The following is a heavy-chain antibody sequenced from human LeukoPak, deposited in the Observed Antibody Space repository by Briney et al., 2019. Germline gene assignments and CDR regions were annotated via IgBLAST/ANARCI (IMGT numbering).Heavy chain of an antibody. CDR3: AKDRVFPRYIVVVPAAPPALD. Sequence: GGSLRLSCAASGFTFSSYGMHWVRQAPGKGLEWVAYIRYDGSNKYYADSVKGRFTISRDNSKNTLYLQMNSLRAEDTAVYYCAKDRVFPRYIVVVPAAPPALDWGQGTLVTVSS. V-gene: IGHV3-30*02. D-gene: IGHD2-2*01. J-gene: IGHJ1*01. CDR2: IRYDGSNK. CDR1: GFTFSSYG.